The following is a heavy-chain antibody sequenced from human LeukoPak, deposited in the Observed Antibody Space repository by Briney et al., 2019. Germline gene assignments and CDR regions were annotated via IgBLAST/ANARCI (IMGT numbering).Heavy chain of an antibody. J-gene: IGHJ3*02. CDR3: ARGGARPRYSSGWYHAFDI. CDR1: GGSFSGYY. D-gene: IGHD6-19*01. Sequence: SVTLSLTCAVYGGSFSGYYWSWIRQPPGKGLEWIGEINHSGSTNYNPSLKSRVTISVDTSKNQFSLKLSSVTAADTAVYYCARGGARPRYSSGWYHAFDIWGQGTMVTVSS. CDR2: INHSGST. V-gene: IGHV4-34*01.